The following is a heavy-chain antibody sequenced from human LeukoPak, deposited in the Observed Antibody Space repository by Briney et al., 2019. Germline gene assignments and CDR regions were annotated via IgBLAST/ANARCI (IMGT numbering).Heavy chain of an antibody. J-gene: IGHJ4*02. V-gene: IGHV3-30*18. CDR2: ISYDGSNK. CDR1: GFTFSSYG. CDR3: AKTTAGNSSGRNPGWPVDY. Sequence: GGSLRLSCAASGFTFSSYGMHWVRQAPGKGLEWVAVISYDGSNKYYADSVKGRFTIFRDNSKNTLYLQMNSLRAEDTAVYYCAKTTAGNSSGRNPGWPVDYWGQGTLVTVSS. D-gene: IGHD6-19*01.